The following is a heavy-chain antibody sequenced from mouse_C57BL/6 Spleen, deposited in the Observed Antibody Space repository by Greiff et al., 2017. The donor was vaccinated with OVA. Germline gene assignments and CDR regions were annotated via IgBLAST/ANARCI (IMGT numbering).Heavy chain of an antibody. D-gene: IGHD1-1*01. CDR3: ARGDYYGSSYVFDY. CDR1: GYTFTSYW. V-gene: IGHV1-52*01. CDR2: IDPSDSET. J-gene: IGHJ2*01. Sequence: VQLQQPGAELVRPGSSVKLSCKASGYTFTSYWMHWVKQRPIQGLEWIGNIDPSDSETHYNQKFKDKATLTVDKSSSTVYMQLSSLTSEDSAVYYCARGDYYGSSYVFDYWGQGTTLTVSS.